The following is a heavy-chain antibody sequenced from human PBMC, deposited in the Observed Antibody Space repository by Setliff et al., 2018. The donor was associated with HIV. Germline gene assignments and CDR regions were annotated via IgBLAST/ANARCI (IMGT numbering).Heavy chain of an antibody. Sequence: SETLSLTCSVSSDSISSGSYYWSWIQLPAGKGLEWIGQIHTSGSTNYNPSLKSRLTISIDTSKSQFSLKLTSVTAADTAVYYCARQMTIPGVAVTPVDYWGQGALVTVSS. CDR1: SDSISSGSYY. CDR2: IHTSGST. D-gene: IGHD3-3*01. V-gene: IGHV4-61*09. J-gene: IGHJ4*02. CDR3: ARQMTIPGVAVTPVDY.